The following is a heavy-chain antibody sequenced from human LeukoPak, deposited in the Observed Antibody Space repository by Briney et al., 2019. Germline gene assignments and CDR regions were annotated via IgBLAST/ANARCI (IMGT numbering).Heavy chain of an antibody. CDR1: GFTFSGHF. J-gene: IGHJ4*02. Sequence: GGSLRLSCSASGFTFSGHFMHWVRQAPGKGLEYVSSISINGDKTYYAESVKGRFTISRDNSKNTLYLQLSSLRVEDTAVYYCIKDRIGTWSFDHWGQGTLLTVSS. D-gene: IGHD1-26*01. V-gene: IGHV3-64D*06. CDR2: ISINGDKT. CDR3: IKDRIGTWSFDH.